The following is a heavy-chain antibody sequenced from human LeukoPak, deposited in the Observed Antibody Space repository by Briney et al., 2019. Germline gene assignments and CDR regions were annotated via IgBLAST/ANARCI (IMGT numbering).Heavy chain of an antibody. D-gene: IGHD3-10*01. Sequence: GASLRLSCEGSGFTFGTYDMNWVRQGPGKGLQWVSGISGSGDTTYYADSVKGRFTIYRDNSKNTVYSVMNSLRGEDTAEYYCARDRGSDGFDIWGQGTMVIVSS. CDR1: GFTFGTYD. V-gene: IGHV3-23*01. J-gene: IGHJ3*02. CDR3: ARDRGSDGFDI. CDR2: ISGSGDTT.